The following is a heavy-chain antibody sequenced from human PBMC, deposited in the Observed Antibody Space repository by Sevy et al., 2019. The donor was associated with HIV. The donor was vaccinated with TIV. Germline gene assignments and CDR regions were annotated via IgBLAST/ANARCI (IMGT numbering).Heavy chain of an antibody. CDR1: GFRFNNFG. Sequence: GGSLRLSCAASGFRFNNFGMYWVRQAPGKGLEGVAFIWYDGINKYYVDSVKGRSTISRDNSKETLYLEMKGLRLEDTAIYYCAKGGSGGIDHYGMDVWGQGTTVTVSS. D-gene: IGHD6-25*01. CDR3: AKGGSGGIDHYGMDV. CDR2: IWYDGINK. V-gene: IGHV3-30*02. J-gene: IGHJ6*02.